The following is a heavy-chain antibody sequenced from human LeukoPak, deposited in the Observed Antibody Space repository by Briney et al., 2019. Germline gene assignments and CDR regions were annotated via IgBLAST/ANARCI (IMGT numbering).Heavy chain of an antibody. CDR3: AKDGRSATIFGVVTDY. J-gene: IGHJ4*02. CDR1: GFTFSNYG. D-gene: IGHD3-3*01. V-gene: IGHV3-23*01. Sequence: GGSLRLSCAASGFTFSNYGTSWVRQAPGKGLEWVSTISSSGGNTYYADSVEGRFTISRDNSKNTLYLQMNSLRAEDTAVYYCAKDGRSATIFGVVTDYWGQGTLVTVSS. CDR2: ISSSGGNT.